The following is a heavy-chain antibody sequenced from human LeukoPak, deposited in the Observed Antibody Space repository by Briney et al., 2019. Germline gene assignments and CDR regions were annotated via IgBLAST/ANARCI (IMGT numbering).Heavy chain of an antibody. CDR3: ARRWLQSSPYDY. CDR1: GFTFSSYA. J-gene: IGHJ4*02. V-gene: IGHV3-23*01. D-gene: IGHD5-24*01. Sequence: GGSLRLSCAASGFTFSSYAMSWVRQAPGKGLEWVSAISGSGGSTYYADSVKGRFTISRDNSKNSLYLQMNSLRAEDTAVYYCARRWLQSSPYDYWGQGTLVTVSS. CDR2: ISGSGGST.